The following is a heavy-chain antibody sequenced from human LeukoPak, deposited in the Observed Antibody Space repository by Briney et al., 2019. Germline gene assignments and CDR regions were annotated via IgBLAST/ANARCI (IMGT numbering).Heavy chain of an antibody. CDR1: GYTFTGYY. V-gene: IGHV1-2*02. CDR2: INPNSGGT. CDR3: ARVDVDTAMVTWFDP. D-gene: IGHD5-18*01. J-gene: IGHJ5*02. Sequence: ASVKVSCKASGYTFTGYYIHWVRQAPGQGLEWMGWINPNSGGTNYAQKFQGRVTMTRDTSISTAYMELSRLRSDDTAVYYCARVDVDTAMVTWFDPWGQGTLVTVSS.